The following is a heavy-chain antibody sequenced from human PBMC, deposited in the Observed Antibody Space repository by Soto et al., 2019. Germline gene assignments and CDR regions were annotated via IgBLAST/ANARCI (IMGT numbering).Heavy chain of an antibody. CDR2: VYYTGDT. J-gene: IGHJ6*02. CDR1: SGPDRSHN. V-gene: IGHV4-59*08. Sequence: QVQLQQSGPRLVKPSETLSLTCTVSSGPDRSHNWGWIRQPPGRGLEWIGYVYYTGDTAYNPSLRGRVTISADTSTNDISLSLNSVTAADTAVYYCVRQGSAYLHGLVDVWGQGTTVSVSS. D-gene: IGHD4-4*01. CDR3: VRQGSAYLHGLVDV.